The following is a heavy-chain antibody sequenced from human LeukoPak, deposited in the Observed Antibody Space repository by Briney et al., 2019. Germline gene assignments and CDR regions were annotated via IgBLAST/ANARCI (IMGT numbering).Heavy chain of an antibody. CDR2: IYPGDSDT. J-gene: IGHJ3*02. Sequence: GESLKIFCKASGYTFTNYWIAWVRQMPGKGLEWMVHIYPGDSDTRYSPSFQGQVTISADKSINTAYLQWSSLMASDTAIYYCARRGSNLNSDAFDIWGQGTMVTVSS. CDR1: GYTFTNYW. D-gene: IGHD3-16*01. CDR3: ARRGSNLNSDAFDI. V-gene: IGHV5-51*01.